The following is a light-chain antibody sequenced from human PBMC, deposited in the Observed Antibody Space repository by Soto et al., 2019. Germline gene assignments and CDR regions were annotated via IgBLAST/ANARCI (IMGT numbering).Light chain of an antibody. V-gene: IGKV3-11*01. CDR1: QNLSSKF. J-gene: IGKJ5*01. Sequence: EIVLTQSPGTLSLSPGERATLSCRASQNLSSKFLAWYQQKPGQSPRLLIYGASNRATGIPARFSGSGSGTDFTLTITSLEPEDFAVYYCQQRSNWPPITFGQGTRLEIK. CDR2: GAS. CDR3: QQRSNWPPIT.